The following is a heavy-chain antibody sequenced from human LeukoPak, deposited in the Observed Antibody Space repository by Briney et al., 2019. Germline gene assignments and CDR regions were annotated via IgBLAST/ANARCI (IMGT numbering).Heavy chain of an antibody. CDR1: GGSFSGYY. V-gene: IGHV4-34*12. CDR3: ARERRLWSGGYYGMDV. J-gene: IGHJ6*02. D-gene: IGHD3-3*01. Sequence: SETLSLTCAVYGGSFSGYYWRWIRQPPGKGREGMGDLILRGRTNYTPSLKSRVTISVDTSKNQFYPKLSSVTAADTAVYYCARERRLWSGGYYGMDVWGQGTTVTVPS. CDR2: LILRGRT.